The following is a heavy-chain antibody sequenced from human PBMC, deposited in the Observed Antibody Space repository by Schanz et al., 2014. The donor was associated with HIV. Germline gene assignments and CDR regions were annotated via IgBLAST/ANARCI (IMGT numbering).Heavy chain of an antibody. J-gene: IGHJ5*02. Sequence: QVQLVQSGAEVKMPGSSVKVSCKASGFTLTSYYIHWVRQAPGQGLEWMGIINPSGGRASYAQKFQGRVTMTRDTSTSTVYMELSSLRSEDTAIYYCARDLGGDFWSTQGGLDPWGQGTLVTVSS. V-gene: IGHV1-46*01. CDR2: INPSGGRA. CDR3: ARDLGGDFWSTQGGLDP. CDR1: GFTLTSYY. D-gene: IGHD3-3*01.